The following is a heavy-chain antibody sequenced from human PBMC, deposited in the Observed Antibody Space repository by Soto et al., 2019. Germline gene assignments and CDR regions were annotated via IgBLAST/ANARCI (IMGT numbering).Heavy chain of an antibody. J-gene: IGHJ3*02. CDR3: ATDTHRPEEAGNREEFAFDI. V-gene: IGHV1-46*01. CDR2: INPSGGST. Sequence: ASVKVSCKASGYTFTSYYMHWVRQAPGQGLEWMGIINPSGGSTSYAQKFQGRVTMTRDTSTSTVYMELSSLRSEDTAVYYCATDTHRPEEAGNREEFAFDIWGQGTMVTVSS. D-gene: IGHD1-1*01. CDR1: GYTFTSYY.